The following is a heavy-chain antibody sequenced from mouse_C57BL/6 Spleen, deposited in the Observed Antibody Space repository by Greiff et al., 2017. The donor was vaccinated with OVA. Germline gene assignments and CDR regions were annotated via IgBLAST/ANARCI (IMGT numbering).Heavy chain of an antibody. J-gene: IGHJ2*01. CDR3: ATGSSYFDY. CDR1: GFAFTNYL. CDR2: INPGSGGT. D-gene: IGHD1-1*01. V-gene: IGHV1-54*01. Sequence: QVQLQQSGAELVRPGTSVKVSCTASGFAFTNYLIEWVKQRPGQGLEWLGVINPGSGGTNYYEQFKGKATLTAAKSSSTAYMQLSSLTSEDSAVYCGATGSSYFDYWGQGTTLTVSS.